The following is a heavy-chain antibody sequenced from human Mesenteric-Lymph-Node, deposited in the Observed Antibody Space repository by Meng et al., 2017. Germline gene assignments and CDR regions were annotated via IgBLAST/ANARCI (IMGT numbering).Heavy chain of an antibody. V-gene: IGHV3-9*01. CDR3: AKARYGSGSYQWFDP. CDR2: ISWNSGSI. J-gene: IGHJ5*02. Sequence: SLKISCVASGFTFITYAMSWVRQAPGKGLEWVSGISWNSGSIGYADSVKGRFTISRDNAKNSLYLQMNSLRAEDTALYYCAKARYGSGSYQWFDPWGQGTLVTVSS. CDR1: GFTFITYA. D-gene: IGHD3-10*01.